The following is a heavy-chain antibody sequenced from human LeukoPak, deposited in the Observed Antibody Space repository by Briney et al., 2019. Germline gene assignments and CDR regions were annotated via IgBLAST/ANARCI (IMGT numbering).Heavy chain of an antibody. CDR3: AREGGQVTYASPTYYYYYTDV. J-gene: IGHJ6*03. CDR2: ISAYNGNT. Sequence: GASVKVSCKASGYTFTSYGISWVRQAPGQGLEWMGWISAYNGNTNYAQRLQGRVTMTTDTSTSTAYMELRSLRSDDTAVYYCAREGGQVTYASPTYYYYYTDVWGKGTTVTVSS. CDR1: GYTFTSYG. V-gene: IGHV1-18*01. D-gene: IGHD4-11*01.